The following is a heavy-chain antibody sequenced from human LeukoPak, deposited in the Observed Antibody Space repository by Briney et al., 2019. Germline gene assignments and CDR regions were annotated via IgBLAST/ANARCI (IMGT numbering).Heavy chain of an antibody. D-gene: IGHD6-19*01. Sequence: ASVKVSCKASGGTFSSYAISWVRQAPGQGLEWMGWISAYNGYTHYVQNFQGRVTMTTDTSTGTAYMELRSLRSDDTAVYYCARVVRQWLVAFDYWGQGTLVTVSS. J-gene: IGHJ4*02. CDR2: ISAYNGYT. CDR3: ARVVRQWLVAFDY. CDR1: GGTFSSYA. V-gene: IGHV1-18*01.